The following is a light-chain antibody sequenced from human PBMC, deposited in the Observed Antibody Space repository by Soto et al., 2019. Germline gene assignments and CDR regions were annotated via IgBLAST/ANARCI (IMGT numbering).Light chain of an antibody. V-gene: IGKV1-5*03. CDR3: QQYSTYPYT. CDR1: QSISSW. J-gene: IGKJ2*01. Sequence: DIQMTQSPSTLSASVGDRVTITCRASQSISSWLAWYQQKPGKAPNLLIYKASSLESGVPSRFRGSGSGTEFALTITSLQPDDFATDYCQQYSTYPYTFGQGTQLEIK. CDR2: KAS.